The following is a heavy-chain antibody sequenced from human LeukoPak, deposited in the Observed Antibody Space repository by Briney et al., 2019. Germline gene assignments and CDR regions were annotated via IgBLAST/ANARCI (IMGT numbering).Heavy chain of an antibody. CDR1: GVSFSGYY. D-gene: IGHD3-9*01. Sequence: PSETLSLTCAVYGVSFSGYYWSWIRQTPGKGLEWIGYMYYSGRTFYNPSLRSRVIISVDTSKNQFSLKLSSVTAADTAVYYCARGEILSGYYMDVWGKGTTVTVSS. J-gene: IGHJ6*03. CDR3: ARGEILSGYYMDV. V-gene: IGHV4-34*01. CDR2: MYYSGRT.